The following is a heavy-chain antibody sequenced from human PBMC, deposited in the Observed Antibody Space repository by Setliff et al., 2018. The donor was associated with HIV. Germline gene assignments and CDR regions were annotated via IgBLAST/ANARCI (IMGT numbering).Heavy chain of an antibody. CDR1: GGSFGDQF. CDR2: IHHGGGT. Sequence: PSETLSLTCAVYGGSFGDQFWNWIRQSPGKGLEWIGEIHHGGGTKYNPSLKSRVTVSLDMSKNQFSLKLNSLTAADTAVYYCARKILAVDYWGQGTLVTVSS. V-gene: IGHV4-34*01. D-gene: IGHD6-19*01. J-gene: IGHJ4*02. CDR3: ARKILAVDY.